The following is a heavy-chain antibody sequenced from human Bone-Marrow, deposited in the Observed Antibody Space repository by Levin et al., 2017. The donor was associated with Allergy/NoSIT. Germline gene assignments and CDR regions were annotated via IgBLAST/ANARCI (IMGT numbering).Heavy chain of an antibody. Sequence: SGPTLVKPTQTLTLTCTLSGFSLNAIGVRVAWIRQPPGQALQWLAMISWHDEKRYWSSLQNRLTITKDTSRNQVVLTVADMDPVDTGTYYCAHRHPVGTYFGYSWSQGARVTVSS. D-gene: IGHD1-26*01. J-gene: IGHJ4*02. V-gene: IGHV2-5*01. CDR2: ISWHDEK. CDR1: GFSLNAIGVR. CDR3: AHRHPVGTYFGYS.